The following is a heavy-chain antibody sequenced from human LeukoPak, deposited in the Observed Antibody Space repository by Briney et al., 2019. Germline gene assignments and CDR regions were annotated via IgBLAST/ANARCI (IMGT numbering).Heavy chain of an antibody. CDR1: GGSISSYY. V-gene: IGHV4-4*07. CDR2: IYTSGST. D-gene: IGHD4-17*01. Sequence: SETLSLTCTVSGGSISSYYWSWIRQPAGKGLEWIGRIYTSGSTNYNPSLTSRVTMSVDTSKNQFSLTLSSVTAADTAVYYCASSSALYGDPAILDYWGQGTLVTVSS. CDR3: ASSSALYGDPAILDY. J-gene: IGHJ4*02.